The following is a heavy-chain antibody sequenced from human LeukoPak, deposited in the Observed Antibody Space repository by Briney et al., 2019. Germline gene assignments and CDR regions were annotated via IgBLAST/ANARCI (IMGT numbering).Heavy chain of an antibody. Sequence: ASVKVSCKVSGYTFTELSMHWVRQAPGKGLEWIGGFDPEDGETIYAQKFQGRVTMTEDTSTDTAYMELSSLRSEDTAVYYCATDRYGDYAYDAFDIWGQGTMVTVSS. J-gene: IGHJ3*02. CDR3: ATDRYGDYAYDAFDI. V-gene: IGHV1-24*01. CDR1: GYTFTELS. CDR2: FDPEDGET. D-gene: IGHD4-17*01.